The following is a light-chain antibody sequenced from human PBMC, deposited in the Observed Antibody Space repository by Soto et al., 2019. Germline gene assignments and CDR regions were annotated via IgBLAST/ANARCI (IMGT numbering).Light chain of an antibody. V-gene: IGKV3D-15*01. J-gene: IGKJ2*02. CDR2: GAS. CDR3: QQYNNWPPGT. CDR1: QSVSSN. Sequence: EIVMTQSPATLSVSLGERATLSCRASQSVSSNLAWYQQKPDQAPRLLIYGASTRATGIPARFSGSGSGTEFTLTISSLQSEDFAVYYCQQYNNWPPGTFGQGTKLEI.